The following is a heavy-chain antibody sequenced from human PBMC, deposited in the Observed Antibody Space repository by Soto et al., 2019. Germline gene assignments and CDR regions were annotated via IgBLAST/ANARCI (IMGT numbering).Heavy chain of an antibody. CDR2: IIPIFGTA. J-gene: IGHJ3*02. V-gene: IGHV1-69*01. CDR1: GGTFSSYA. CDR3: ARVYYDSSGYYFDAFDI. D-gene: IGHD3-22*01. Sequence: QVQLVQSGAEVKKPGSSVKVSCKASGGTFSSYAMSWVRQAPGQGLEWMGGIIPIFGTANYAQKFQGRVTITADESTSTAYMELSSLRSEDTAVYYCARVYYDSSGYYFDAFDIWGQGTMVTVSS.